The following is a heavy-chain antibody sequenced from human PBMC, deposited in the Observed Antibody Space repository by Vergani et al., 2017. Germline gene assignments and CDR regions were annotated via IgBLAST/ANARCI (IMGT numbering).Heavy chain of an antibody. D-gene: IGHD6-19*01. CDR3: ARGSRQIYSSGWFPDY. J-gene: IGHJ4*02. CDR1: GGSFSGYY. V-gene: IGHV4-34*01. CDR2: ITHSGST. Sequence: QVQLQQWGAGLLKPSETLSLTCAVYGGSFSGYYWSWIRQPPGKGLEWIGEITHSGSTNYNPSLKSRVTISVDTSKNQFSLKLSSVTAADTAVYYCARGSRQIYSSGWFPDYWGQGTLVTVSS.